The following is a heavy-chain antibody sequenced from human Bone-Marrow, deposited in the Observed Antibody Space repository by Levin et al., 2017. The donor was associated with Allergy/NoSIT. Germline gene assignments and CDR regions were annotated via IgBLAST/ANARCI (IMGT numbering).Heavy chain of an antibody. CDR1: GFTFDDYA. D-gene: IGHD6-13*01. Sequence: GGSLRLSCAASGFTFDDYAMHWVRQAPGKGLEWVSGISWNSGSIGYADSVKGRFTISRDNAKNSLYLQMNSLRAEDTALYYCAKDSSSSWYGYFQHWGQGTLVTVSS. CDR2: ISWNSGSI. V-gene: IGHV3-9*01. CDR3: AKDSSSSWYGYFQH. J-gene: IGHJ1*01.